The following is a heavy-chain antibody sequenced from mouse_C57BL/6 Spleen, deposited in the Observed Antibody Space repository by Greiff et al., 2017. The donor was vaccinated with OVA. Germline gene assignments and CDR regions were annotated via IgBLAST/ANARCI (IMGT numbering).Heavy chain of an antibody. Sequence: EVKVVESGGGLVKPGGSLKLSCAASGFTFSDYGMHWVRQAPEKGLEWVAYISSGSSTIYYADTVKGRFTISRDNAKNTLFLQMTSLRSEDTAMYYCARRANFYYAMDYWGQGTSVTVSS. CDR1: GFTFSDYG. J-gene: IGHJ4*01. CDR3: ARRANFYYAMDY. D-gene: IGHD3-1*01. CDR2: ISSGSSTI. V-gene: IGHV5-17*01.